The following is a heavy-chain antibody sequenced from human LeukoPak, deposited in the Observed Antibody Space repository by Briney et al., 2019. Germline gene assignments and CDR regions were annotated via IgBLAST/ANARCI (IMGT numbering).Heavy chain of an antibody. J-gene: IGHJ4*02. D-gene: IGHD5-24*01. Sequence: GASVKVSCKASGYTFTGYYMHWVRQAPGQGLEWMGWINPNSGGTNYAQKFQGRVTMTRDTSISTAYMELSRLRSDDTAVYYCARVRRDGYNLINPDTNWGQGTLVTVSS. CDR3: ARVRRDGYNLINPDTN. CDR2: INPNSGGT. CDR1: GYTFTGYY. V-gene: IGHV1-2*02.